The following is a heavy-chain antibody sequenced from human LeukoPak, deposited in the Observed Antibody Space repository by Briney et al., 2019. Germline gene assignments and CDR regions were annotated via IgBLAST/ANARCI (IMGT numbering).Heavy chain of an antibody. V-gene: IGHV3-7*01. CDR3: ARESTASDIVLMVYAMGAFDI. CDR1: GFTFSSYW. D-gene: IGHD2-8*01. CDR2: IKQDGSEK. Sequence: GGSLRLSCAASGFTFSSYWMSWVRQAPGKGLEWVANIKQDGSEKYYVDSVKGRFTISRDNAKNSLYLQMNSLRAEDTAVYYCARESTASDIVLMVYAMGAFDIWGQGTMVTVSS. J-gene: IGHJ3*02.